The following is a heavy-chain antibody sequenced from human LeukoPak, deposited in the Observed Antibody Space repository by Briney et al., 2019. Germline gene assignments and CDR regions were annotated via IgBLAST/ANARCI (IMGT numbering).Heavy chain of an antibody. Sequence: SETLSLTCAVSGGSISSGVNYWTWIRQPPGKGLEWIGYISHSGTTFYTSSLKSRVTISVDRSKSQFSLKLSSVTAADTAVYYCARGGYFGSGVDAFDIWGQGTLVTVSS. CDR1: GGSISSGVNY. D-gene: IGHD3-10*01. CDR2: ISHSGTT. J-gene: IGHJ3*02. CDR3: ARGGYFGSGVDAFDI. V-gene: IGHV4-30-2*01.